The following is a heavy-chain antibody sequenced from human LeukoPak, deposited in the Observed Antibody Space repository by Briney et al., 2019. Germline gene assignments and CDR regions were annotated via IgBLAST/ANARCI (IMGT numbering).Heavy chain of an antibody. D-gene: IGHD3-22*01. J-gene: IGHJ4*02. CDR3: ARGTSGYYSAFDY. CDR2: IWYDGNNK. V-gene: IGHV3-33*01. Sequence: GRSLRLSCAASAFTFSSYGMHWFRQAQGKGLEWVAVIWYDGNNKYYADSVKGRFTISRDNSKNTLYLQMNSLRAEDTAVYYCARGTSGYYSAFDYWGQGTLVTVSS. CDR1: AFTFSSYG.